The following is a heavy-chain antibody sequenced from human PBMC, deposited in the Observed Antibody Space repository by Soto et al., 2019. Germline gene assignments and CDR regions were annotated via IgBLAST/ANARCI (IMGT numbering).Heavy chain of an antibody. CDR3: ARGAEVGIELAAFDQ. CDR1: GYTFSDYY. Sequence: QVHLVQSGAEVKRAGASVTVSCKASGYTFSDYYIHWVRQAPGQGLQWMGCINPKSGDRRYAQMFRGWVFMTRDTSISTAYMEVSGLKSDDTAVYFCARGAEVGIELAAFDQGGQGTLVPVSA. V-gene: IGHV1-2*04. J-gene: IGHJ4*02. CDR2: INPKSGDR. D-gene: IGHD2-8*02.